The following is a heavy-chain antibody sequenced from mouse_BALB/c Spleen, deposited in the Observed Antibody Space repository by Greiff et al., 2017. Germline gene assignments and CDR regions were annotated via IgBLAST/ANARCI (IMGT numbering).Heavy chain of an antibody. Sequence: EVQLQQSGAELVKPGASVKLSCTASGFNIKDTYMHWVKQRPEQGLEWIGRIDPANGNTKYDPKFQGKATITADTSSNTAYLQLSSLTSEDTAVYYCARGDNLEEDAMDYWGQGTSVTVSS. CDR1: GFNIKDTY. CDR3: ARGDNLEEDAMDY. V-gene: IGHV14-3*02. J-gene: IGHJ4*01. D-gene: IGHD1-3*01. CDR2: IDPANGNT.